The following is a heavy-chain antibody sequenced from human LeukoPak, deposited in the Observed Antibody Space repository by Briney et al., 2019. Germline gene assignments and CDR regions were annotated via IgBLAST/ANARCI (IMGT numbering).Heavy chain of an antibody. CDR3: ARDRYSGYYYGDWFDP. V-gene: IGHV4-34*01. CDR2: IYYSGST. J-gene: IGHJ5*02. CDR1: GGSFSAYY. D-gene: IGHD3-22*01. Sequence: SEALSLTCAVYGGSFSAYYWGWIRQPPGKGLEWIGSIYYSGSTYYNPSLKSRVTISVDTSKNQFSLKLSSVTAADTAVYYCARDRYSGYYYGDWFDPWGQGTLVTVSS.